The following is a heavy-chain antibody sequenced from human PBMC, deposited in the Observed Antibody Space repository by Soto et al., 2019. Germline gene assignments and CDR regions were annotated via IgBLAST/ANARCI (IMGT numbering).Heavy chain of an antibody. D-gene: IGHD2-2*01. Sequence: QVQLQQWGPRLLKPSETLSLTCVVNGGSFSGYYWNWIRQPPGKGLEWIGESNHSGHTKHNPSLKSRTTISVDASKNQFSGNLTSVTAADTAVDYCARGQRAVVGMDFWGQGTTVTFSS. CDR3: ARGQRAVVGMDF. J-gene: IGHJ6*02. CDR1: GGSFSGYY. V-gene: IGHV4-34*04. CDR2: SNHSGHT.